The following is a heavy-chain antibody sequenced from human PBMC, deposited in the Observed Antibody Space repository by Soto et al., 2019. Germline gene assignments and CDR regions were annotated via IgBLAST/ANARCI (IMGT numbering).Heavy chain of an antibody. J-gene: IGHJ5*02. Sequence: QVQLVQSGAEVKKPGASVKVSCRASGYSITNYGISWVRQAPGQGLEWMGWISGDSSDTNYVQKFQGRVTVTTDTSTSTVNMELRGLRSVDTAVYYCARVYYGSGSYGWFDLWGQGTLVTVSS. CDR3: ARVYYGSGSYGWFDL. CDR1: GYSITNYG. V-gene: IGHV1-18*01. D-gene: IGHD3-10*01. CDR2: ISGDSSDT.